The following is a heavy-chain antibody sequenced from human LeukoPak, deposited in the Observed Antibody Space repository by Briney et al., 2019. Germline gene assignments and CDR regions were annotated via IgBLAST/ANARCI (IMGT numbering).Heavy chain of an antibody. D-gene: IGHD3-22*01. CDR1: GYTFTSYF. Sequence: ASVKVSCKASGYTFTSYFMHWVRQAPGQGLEWMGIINPSGGSTSYAQKFQGRVTMTRDTSTSTVYMELSSLRSEDTAVYYCAREDYYDSSGYYYSFRYWGQGTLVTVSS. CDR2: INPSGGST. CDR3: AREDYYDSSGYYYSFRY. J-gene: IGHJ4*02. V-gene: IGHV1-46*01.